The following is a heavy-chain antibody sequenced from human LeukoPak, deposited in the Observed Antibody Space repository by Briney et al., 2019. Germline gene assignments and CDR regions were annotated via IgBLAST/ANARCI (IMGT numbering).Heavy chain of an antibody. Sequence: PGRSLRLSCAASGFTFDDYAMHWVRQAPGKGLEWVSGISWNSGSIGYADSVRGRFTISRDNAKNSLYLQMNSLRAEDTALYYCAKDQDSSRLYFQHWGQGTLVTVSS. D-gene: IGHD6-13*01. CDR2: ISWNSGSI. J-gene: IGHJ1*01. CDR3: AKDQDSSRLYFQH. V-gene: IGHV3-9*01. CDR1: GFTFDDYA.